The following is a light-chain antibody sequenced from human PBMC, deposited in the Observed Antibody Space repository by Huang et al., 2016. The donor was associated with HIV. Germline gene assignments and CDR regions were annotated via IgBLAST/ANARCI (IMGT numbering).Light chain of an antibody. CDR2: GAS. CDR1: AGVSNN. V-gene: IGKV3D-15*01. Sequence: IVMTQSPVTLSVSPGERATLSCRASAGVSNNVAWYQQRPGQNPRLLIHGASTRHTGVPAKFSGRGSGTEFTLTITNLQPEDSAVYYCQHYNNWPPWTFGPGTQVEI. CDR3: QHYNNWPPWT. J-gene: IGKJ1*01.